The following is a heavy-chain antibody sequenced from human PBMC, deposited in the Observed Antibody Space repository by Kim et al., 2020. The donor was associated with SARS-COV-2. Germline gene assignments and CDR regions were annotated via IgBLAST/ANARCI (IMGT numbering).Heavy chain of an antibody. Sequence: GGSLRLSCSASGFTFSSYAMHWVRQAPGKGLEYVSAISSNGGSTYYADSVKGRFTISRDNSKNTLYLQMSSLRAEDTAVYYCVKSTDGYSGYDTSPFDYWGQGTLVTVSS. V-gene: IGHV3-64D*06. J-gene: IGHJ4*02. CDR1: GFTFSSYA. CDR3: VKSTDGYSGYDTSPFDY. D-gene: IGHD5-12*01. CDR2: ISSNGGST.